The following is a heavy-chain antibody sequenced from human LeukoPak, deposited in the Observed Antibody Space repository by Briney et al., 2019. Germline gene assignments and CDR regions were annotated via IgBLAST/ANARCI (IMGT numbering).Heavy chain of an antibody. D-gene: IGHD3-16*01. CDR2: VNPSSGDT. J-gene: IGHJ4*02. Sequence: ASVKVSCKASGYTFTDYYMHWVRRAPRQGLEWMGWVNPSSGDTKYAQKFQGRVTMTRDTSISTAYMELSSLRSDDTAVYYCARSAGFVLFDHWGQGTLVTVSS. CDR1: GYTFTDYY. CDR3: ARSAGFVLFDH. V-gene: IGHV1-2*02.